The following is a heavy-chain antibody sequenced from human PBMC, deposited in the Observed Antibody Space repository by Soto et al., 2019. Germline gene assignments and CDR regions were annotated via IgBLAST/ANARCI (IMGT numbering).Heavy chain of an antibody. CDR2: IIPIFGTA. Sequence: TVKVSCKASGGTFSSSAISWLRQAPGQGLEWMGGIIPIFGTANYAQKFQGRVTITADESTSTAYMELSSLRSEDTAVYYCARGRGDSSGDPRYYYGMDVWGQGTTVTVSS. V-gene: IGHV1-69*13. D-gene: IGHD3-22*01. CDR3: ARGRGDSSGDPRYYYGMDV. CDR1: GGTFSSSA. J-gene: IGHJ6*02.